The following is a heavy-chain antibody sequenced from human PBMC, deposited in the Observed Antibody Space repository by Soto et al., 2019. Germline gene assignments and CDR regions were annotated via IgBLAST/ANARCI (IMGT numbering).Heavy chain of an antibody. CDR2: ISGSGDST. CDR3: ARGGDGYNRPIDYFDY. Sequence: GGSLRLSCAASGFAFSSYAMSWVRQAPGKGLEWVSAISGSGDSTFYADSVKGRFTISRDNSKNTLYLQMNSLRAEDTAVYYCARGGDGYNRPIDYFDYWGQGTLVTVSS. J-gene: IGHJ4*02. V-gene: IGHV3-23*01. CDR1: GFAFSSYA. D-gene: IGHD5-12*01.